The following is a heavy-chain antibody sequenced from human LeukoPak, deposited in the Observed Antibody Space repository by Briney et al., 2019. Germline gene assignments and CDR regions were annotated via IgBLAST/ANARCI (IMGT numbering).Heavy chain of an antibody. CDR2: ISYDGSNK. V-gene: IGHV3-30-3*01. Sequence: GGSLRLSCAASGFTFSSYAMHWVRQAPGKGLEWVAVISYDGSNKYYADSVKGRFIISRDNSKNTLYLQMTSLRAEDTAVYYCGGGYFWGSYAPNWFDPWGQGTLVTVSS. CDR3: GGGYFWGSYAPNWFDP. J-gene: IGHJ5*02. D-gene: IGHD3-16*01. CDR1: GFTFSSYA.